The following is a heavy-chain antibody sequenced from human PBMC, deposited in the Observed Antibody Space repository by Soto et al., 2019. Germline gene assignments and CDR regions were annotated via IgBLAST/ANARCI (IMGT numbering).Heavy chain of an antibody. D-gene: IGHD1-26*01. V-gene: IGHV4-59*08. CDR3: ARRYGSAIDD. CDR1: GGSISSYY. CDR2: IYYSGST. Sequence: SETLSLTCTVSGGSISSYYWSWIRQPPGKGLEWIGYIYYSGSTNYNPSLKSRVTISVDTSKNQFSLKLSSVTAADTAVDYCARRYGSAIDDWGKGTLVTVSS. J-gene: IGHJ4*02.